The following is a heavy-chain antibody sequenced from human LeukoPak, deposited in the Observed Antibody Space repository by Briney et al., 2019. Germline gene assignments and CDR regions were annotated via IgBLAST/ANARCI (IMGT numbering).Heavy chain of an antibody. CDR1: GYTFTAYY. CDR3: APTQAYSTHGFAF. Sequence: ASVKVSCKASGYTFTAYYMHWVRQAPGQGLEWVGWITPNSGDTNYQGRVTMTRDTSISTAYMELSRLRSDDTAVSYCAPTQAYSTHGFAFWGQGTLVTVSS. V-gene: IGHV1-2*02. D-gene: IGHD6-13*01. CDR2: ITPNSGDT. J-gene: IGHJ4*02.